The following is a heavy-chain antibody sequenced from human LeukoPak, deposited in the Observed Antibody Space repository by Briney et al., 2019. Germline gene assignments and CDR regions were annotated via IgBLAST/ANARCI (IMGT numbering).Heavy chain of an antibody. Sequence: GGSLRLSCAASGFTFSSHAMSWVRQAPGKGPEWVSGISGSGGSTYYADSVKGRFTISRDNSKNTLNLQMSSLRAEDTAVYYCAKDPLMYYYDTGGYYDYWGQGALVTVSS. CDR1: GFTFSSHA. CDR3: AKDPLMYYYDTGGYYDY. J-gene: IGHJ4*02. D-gene: IGHD3-22*01. CDR2: ISGSGGST. V-gene: IGHV3-23*01.